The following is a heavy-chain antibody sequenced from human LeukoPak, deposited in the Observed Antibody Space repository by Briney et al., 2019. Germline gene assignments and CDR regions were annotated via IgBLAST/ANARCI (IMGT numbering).Heavy chain of an antibody. D-gene: IGHD1-26*01. CDR1: GFTFSSYA. CDR3: AKGSGWEMSYYYYYMDV. J-gene: IGHJ6*03. V-gene: IGHV3-23*01. CDR2: ISGSGGST. Sequence: GGSLRLSCAASGFTFSSYAMSWVRQAPGKGLGWVSAISGSGGSTYYADSVKGRFTISRDNSKNTLYLQMNSLRAEDTAVYYCAKGSGWEMSYYYYYMDVWGKGTTVTISS.